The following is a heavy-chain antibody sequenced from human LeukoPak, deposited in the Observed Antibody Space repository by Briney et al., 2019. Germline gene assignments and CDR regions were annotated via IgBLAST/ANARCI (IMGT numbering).Heavy chain of an antibody. CDR3: TRVIRGYSGYDELWLDY. D-gene: IGHD5-12*01. V-gene: IGHV3-73*01. J-gene: IGHJ4*02. CDR2: IRSKANSYAT. CDR1: GFTFSGSA. Sequence: AGGSLRLSCAASGFTFSGSAMHWVRQASGKGLEWVGRIRSKANSYATAYAASVKGRVTISRDDSKNTAYLQMNSLKTEDTAVYYCTRVIRGYSGYDELWLDYWGQGTLVTVSS.